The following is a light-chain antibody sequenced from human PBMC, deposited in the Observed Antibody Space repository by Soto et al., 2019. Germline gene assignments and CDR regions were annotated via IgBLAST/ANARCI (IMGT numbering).Light chain of an antibody. Sequence: EIVLTQSPATLSLSPGERATLSCRASQSVSSYLAWYQQKPGQAPRLLIYDASNRATGIPARFSGSGSGTDFTLTISSLEPEDFAVYYCQQRRTPRVTFGGGTKVEIK. V-gene: IGKV3-11*01. CDR3: QQRRTPRVT. J-gene: IGKJ4*01. CDR1: QSVSSY. CDR2: DAS.